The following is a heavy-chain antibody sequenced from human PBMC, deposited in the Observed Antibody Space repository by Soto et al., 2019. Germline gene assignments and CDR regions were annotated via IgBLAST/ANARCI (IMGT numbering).Heavy chain of an antibody. D-gene: IGHD4-17*01. CDR1: GYTFTSYG. J-gene: IGHJ6*02. V-gene: IGHV1-18*01. CDR2: ISAYNGNT. Sequence: QVQLVQSGAEVKKPGASVKVSCKASGYTFTSYGISWVRQAPGQGLEWMGWISAYNGNTNYAQKLQGRVTMTTDTPTSTAYMERRSLRSGDTAVYYCAGEARTPYGDYGMDVWGQGTTVTVSS. CDR3: AGEARTPYGDYGMDV.